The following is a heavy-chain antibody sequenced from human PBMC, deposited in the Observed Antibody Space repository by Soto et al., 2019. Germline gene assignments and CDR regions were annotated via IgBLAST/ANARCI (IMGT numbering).Heavy chain of an antibody. J-gene: IGHJ4*02. CDR2: IYYSGST. D-gene: IGHD5-12*01. CDR1: GGSISSGGYY. CDR3: AREGRDGYNLIDY. Sequence: SETLSLTCTVSGGSISSGGYYWSWSRQHPGKGLERIGYIYYSGSTYYNPSLKSRVTISVDTSKNQFSLKLSSVTAADTAVYYCAREGRDGYNLIDYWGQGTLVTVSS. V-gene: IGHV4-31*03.